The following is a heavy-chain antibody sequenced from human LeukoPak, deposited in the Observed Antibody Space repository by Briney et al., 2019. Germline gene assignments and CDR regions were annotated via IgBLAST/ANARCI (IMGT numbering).Heavy chain of an antibody. V-gene: IGHV4-34*01. CDR2: INHSGST. Sequence: SETLSLTCAVYGGSFSGYYWSWIRHPPGKGLEWIGEINHSGSTNYNPSLKSRVTISVDTSKNKFSLKLSSVNAADTAVYSCERKGGLGYCSSTSCYGFDYWGQGTLVTVSS. CDR3: ERKGGLGYCSSTSCYGFDY. D-gene: IGHD2-2*01. CDR1: GGSFSGYY. J-gene: IGHJ4*02.